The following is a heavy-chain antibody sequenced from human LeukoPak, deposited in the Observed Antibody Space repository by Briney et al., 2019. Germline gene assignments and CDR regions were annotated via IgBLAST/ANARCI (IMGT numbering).Heavy chain of an antibody. V-gene: IGHV4-59*01. Sequence: SETLSRTCTGSGGSRSSYYWSWIRQPPGKGLEWIGYVYYSGTTNYNPSLRSRVTISVDTSKNQFSLKLSSVTAADTAVYYCARGGIQLWSNNWVDPWGQGILVTVSS. D-gene: IGHD5-18*01. CDR2: VYYSGTT. CDR3: ARGGIQLWSNNWVDP. J-gene: IGHJ5*02. CDR1: GGSRSSYY.